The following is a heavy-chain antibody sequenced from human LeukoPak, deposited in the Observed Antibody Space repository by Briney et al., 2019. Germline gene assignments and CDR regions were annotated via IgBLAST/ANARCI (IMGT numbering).Heavy chain of an antibody. D-gene: IGHD1-26*01. Sequence: PGGSLRLSCAASGFTFSSYNMNWVRQTPGQGLEWVSAITSGSSNIYYADSVKGRFTISRDNAKNSLYLQMNSLRAEDTAVYYCARDPYSGSYGADYYYYMDVWGKGTTVTISS. J-gene: IGHJ6*03. CDR2: ITSGSSNI. CDR1: GFTFSSYN. V-gene: IGHV3-21*01. CDR3: ARDPYSGSYGADYYYYMDV.